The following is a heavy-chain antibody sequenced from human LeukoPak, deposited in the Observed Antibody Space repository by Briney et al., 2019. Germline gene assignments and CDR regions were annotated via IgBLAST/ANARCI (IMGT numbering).Heavy chain of an antibody. J-gene: IGHJ4*02. CDR3: ARSHCSSTSCYGPVGDY. V-gene: IGHV3-21*01. CDR1: GFTVSSNY. Sequence: PGGSLRLSCAASGFTVSSNYMSWVRQAPGKGLEWVSFISSSSSYIYYADSVKGRFTISRDNAKNSLYLQMNSLRAEDTAVYYCARSHCSSTSCYGPVGDYWGQGILVTVSS. CDR2: ISSSSSYI. D-gene: IGHD2-2*01.